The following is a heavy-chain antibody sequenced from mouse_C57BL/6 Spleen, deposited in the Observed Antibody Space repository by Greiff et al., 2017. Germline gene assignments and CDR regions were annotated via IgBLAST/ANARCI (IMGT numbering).Heavy chain of an antibody. CDR2: ISYDGSN. CDR3: ARFDDYDGWDFDD. J-gene: IGHJ2*01. V-gene: IGHV3-6*01. D-gene: IGHD2-4*01. Sequence: EVKLEESGPGLVKPSQSLSLTCSVTGYSITSGYYWNWIRQFPGNKLEWMGYISYDGSNNYNPSFKNRMSIPRDKSNNQFFLTLNSVTTEDTATYYCARFDDYDGWDFDDWGKGTTLTVSS. CDR1: GYSITSGYY.